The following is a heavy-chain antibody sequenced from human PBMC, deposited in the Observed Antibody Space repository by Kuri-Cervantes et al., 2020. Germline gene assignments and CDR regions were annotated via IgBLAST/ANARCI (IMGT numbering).Heavy chain of an antibody. V-gene: IGHV3-69-1*01. Sequence: GGSLRLSCVVSELSISTYWMSWVRQAPGKGLEWVSSISSSSTIYYADSVKGRFTISRGNAKNSLYLQMNSLRAEDTAVYYCATGSGRWLDWGQGTLVTVSS. D-gene: IGHD3-10*01. J-gene: IGHJ4*02. CDR2: ISSSSTI. CDR1: ELSISTYW. CDR3: ATGSGRWLD.